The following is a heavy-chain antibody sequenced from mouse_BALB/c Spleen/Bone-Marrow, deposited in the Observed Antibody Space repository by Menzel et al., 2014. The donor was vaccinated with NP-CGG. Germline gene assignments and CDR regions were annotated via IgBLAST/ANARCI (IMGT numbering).Heavy chain of an antibody. CDR2: ISSGSSTI. V-gene: IGHV5-17*02. Sequence: EVHLVESGGGLVQPGGSRKLSCAASGFTFSSFGMHRVRQAPEKGLEWVAYISSGSSTIYYADTVKGRFTISRDNPKNTLFLQITSLRSEDTAMYYCARLTFPTATYYYAMDYWGQGTSVTVSS. CDR3: ARLTFPTATYYYAMDY. D-gene: IGHD1-2*01. J-gene: IGHJ4*01. CDR1: GFTFSSFG.